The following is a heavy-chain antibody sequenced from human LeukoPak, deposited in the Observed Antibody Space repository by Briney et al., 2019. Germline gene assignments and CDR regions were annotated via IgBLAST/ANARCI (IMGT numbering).Heavy chain of an antibody. CDR1: GYTFTGYY. CDR2: INPNSGGT. J-gene: IGHJ4*02. D-gene: IGHD3-10*01. Sequence: GASVKVSCKASGYTFTGYYMHWVRQAPGQGLEWMGWINPNSGGTNYAQKFQGRVTMTRDTSISTAYMELSRLRSDDTAVYYCARDLSPVVRASPMGYWGQGTLVTVSS. CDR3: ARDLSPVVRASPMGY. V-gene: IGHV1-2*02.